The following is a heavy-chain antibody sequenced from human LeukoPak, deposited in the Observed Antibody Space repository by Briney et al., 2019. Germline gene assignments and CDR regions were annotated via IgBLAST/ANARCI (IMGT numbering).Heavy chain of an antibody. V-gene: IGHV4-34*01. CDR3: ARSHMVRGSPPGY. CDR1: GGSFSRYY. J-gene: IGHJ4*02. CDR2: INHSGST. Sequence: SETLSLTCAVYGGSFSRYYWSWIRQPPGKGLEWIGEINHSGSTNYNPSLKSRVTISVDTSKNQFSLKLSSVTAADTAVYYCARSHMVRGSPPGYWGQGTLVTVSS. D-gene: IGHD3-10*01.